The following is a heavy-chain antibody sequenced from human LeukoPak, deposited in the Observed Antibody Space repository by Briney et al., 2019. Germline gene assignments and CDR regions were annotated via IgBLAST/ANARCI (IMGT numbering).Heavy chain of an antibody. CDR2: INHSGST. J-gene: IGHJ5*02. CDR1: GGSFSGYY. CDR3: ARRYCSSTSCYLRFVRDWFDP. D-gene: IGHD2-2*01. Sequence: PSETLSLTCAVYGGSFSGYYWSWIRQPPGKGLEWIGEINHSGSTNYNPSLKSRVTISVDTSKNQFSLKLSSVTAADTAVYYCARRYCSSTSCYLRFVRDWFDPWGQGTLVTVSP. V-gene: IGHV4-34*01.